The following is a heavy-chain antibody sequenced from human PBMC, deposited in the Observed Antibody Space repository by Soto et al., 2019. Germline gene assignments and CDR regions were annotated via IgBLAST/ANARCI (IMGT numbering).Heavy chain of an antibody. CDR2: ISYDGSNK. V-gene: IGHV3-30*18. Sequence: GGSLRLSCAASVFTFSSYGMHWVRQAPGKGLEWVAVISYDGSNKYYADSVKGRFTISRDNSKNTLYLQMNSLRAEDTAVYYCAKTYHSYYYDSSGYLIDYWGQGTLVTVSS. J-gene: IGHJ4*02. CDR1: VFTFSSYG. CDR3: AKTYHSYYYDSSGYLIDY. D-gene: IGHD3-22*01.